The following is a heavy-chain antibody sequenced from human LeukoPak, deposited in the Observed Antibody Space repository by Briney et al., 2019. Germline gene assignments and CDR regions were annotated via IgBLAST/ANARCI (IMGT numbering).Heavy chain of an antibody. D-gene: IGHD3-10*01. J-gene: IGHJ4*02. CDR1: GFTFSSYS. Sequence: GGSLRLPCAASGFTFSSYSMNWVRQAPGKGLEWVSYISSSSSTIYYADSVKGRFTISRDNAKNSLYLQMNSLRAEDTAVYYCARDPVGVRGVITSGTHFDYWGQGTLVTVSS. V-gene: IGHV3-48*01. CDR3: ARDPVGVRGVITSGTHFDY. CDR2: ISSSSSTI.